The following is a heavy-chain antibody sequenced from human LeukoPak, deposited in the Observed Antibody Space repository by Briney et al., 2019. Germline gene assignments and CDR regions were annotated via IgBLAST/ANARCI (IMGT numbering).Heavy chain of an antibody. Sequence: SETLSLTCTVSGDSLSSHYRSWIRQPPGKGLEWIGYIYGSGSTHYDPSLRSRVTISEDTSKNQFSLKLTSMTAADTAVYYCARNVGWYSHDSWGQGTLVTVSS. V-gene: IGHV4-59*08. CDR2: IYGSGST. CDR1: GDSLSSHY. CDR3: ARNVGWYSHDS. D-gene: IGHD6-19*01. J-gene: IGHJ4*02.